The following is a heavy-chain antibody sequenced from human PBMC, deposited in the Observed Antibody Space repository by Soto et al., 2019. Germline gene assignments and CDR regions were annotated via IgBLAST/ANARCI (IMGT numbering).Heavy chain of an antibody. D-gene: IGHD2-2*01. CDR2: IITIFGTA. CDR1: GDTFSSYA. CDR3: ARGVVPAANEEYYFDY. V-gene: IGHV1-69*01. Sequence: VQLVQSGAELKKPGSSVKVSCKASGDTFSSYAISGVRQAPGQGLEWMGVIITIFGTANSAQKFQGRVTITADDSTSTDYMDLCSLRSEDTAVDYCARGVVPAANEEYYFDYWGQGTLVTVSS. J-gene: IGHJ4*02.